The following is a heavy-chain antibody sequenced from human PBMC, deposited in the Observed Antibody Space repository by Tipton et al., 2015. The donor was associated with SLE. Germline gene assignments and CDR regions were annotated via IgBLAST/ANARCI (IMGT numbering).Heavy chain of an antibody. Sequence: SLRLSCAASGFSFSDYAMHWVRQAPGKGLEWVSCINWNGGAVGYADSVKGRFTISRDNAKNSLYLQVDSLRADDTAFYYCAKGTHRDLTYGSYFFDFWGQGNMVTVSS. V-gene: IGHV3-9*01. CDR1: GFSFSDYA. CDR2: INWNGGAV. J-gene: IGHJ4*02. D-gene: IGHD1-14*01. CDR3: AKGTHRDLTYGSYFFDF.